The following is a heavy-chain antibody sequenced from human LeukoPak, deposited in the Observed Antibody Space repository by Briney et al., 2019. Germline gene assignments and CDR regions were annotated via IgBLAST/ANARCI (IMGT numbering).Heavy chain of an antibody. CDR2: MNPKSGNT. V-gene: IGHV1-8*01. J-gene: IGHJ5*02. CDR1: GYTFTSYD. Sequence: ASVKVSCKASGYTFTSYDISWVRQATGQGLEWMGWMNPKSGNTGHAQKFQGRVTMTRNTSISTAYMELSSLRSEDTAVYYCARRRGRSSDWFDPWGQGTLVTVSS. D-gene: IGHD1-1*01. CDR3: ARRRGRSSDWFDP.